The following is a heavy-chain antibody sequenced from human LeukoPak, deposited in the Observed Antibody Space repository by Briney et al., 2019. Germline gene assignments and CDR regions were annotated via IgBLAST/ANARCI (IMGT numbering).Heavy chain of an antibody. Sequence: SETLSLTCAVYGGSFSGYYWSWIRQPPGKGLEWIGEINHSGSTNYNPSLKSRVTISVDTSKNQFSLKLSSVTAADTAVYYCARGVGRVRRIHNWFDPWGQGTLVTVSS. CDR2: INHSGST. J-gene: IGHJ5*02. CDR3: ARGVGRVRRIHNWFDP. D-gene: IGHD1-26*01. V-gene: IGHV4-34*01. CDR1: GGSFSGYY.